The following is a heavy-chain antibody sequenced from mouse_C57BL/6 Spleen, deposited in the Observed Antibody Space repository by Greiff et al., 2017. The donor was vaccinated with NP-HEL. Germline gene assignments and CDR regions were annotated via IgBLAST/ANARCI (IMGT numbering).Heavy chain of an antibody. V-gene: IGHV1-22*01. J-gene: IGHJ2*01. D-gene: IGHD1-1*01. Sequence: EVQLQLSGPELVKPGASVKMSCKASGYTFTDYNMHWVKQSHGKSLEWIGYINPNNGGTSYNQKFKGKATLTVNKSSSTAYMELRSLTSEDSAVYYCARVITTVEYYFDYWGQGTTLTVSS. CDR1: GYTFTDYN. CDR3: ARVITTVEYYFDY. CDR2: INPNNGGT.